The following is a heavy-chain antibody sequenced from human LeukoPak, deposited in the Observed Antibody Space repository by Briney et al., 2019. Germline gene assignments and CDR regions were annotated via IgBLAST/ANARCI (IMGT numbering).Heavy chain of an antibody. CDR3: ARAMISGSDY. D-gene: IGHD3-10*01. CDR2: INSDGSTT. V-gene: IGHV3-74*01. Sequence: GGSLRLSCAASGFTFSTSWMHWVRQAPGKGLVWVSRINSDGSTTTYADSVKGRFAIPRDNAKNTVYLQMNSLRAEDTAVYYCARAMISGSDYWGQGTLVTVSS. CDR1: GFTFSTSW. J-gene: IGHJ4*02.